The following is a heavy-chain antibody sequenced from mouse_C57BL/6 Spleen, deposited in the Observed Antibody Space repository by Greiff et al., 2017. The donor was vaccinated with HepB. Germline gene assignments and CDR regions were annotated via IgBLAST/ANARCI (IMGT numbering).Heavy chain of an antibody. D-gene: IGHD1-1*01. CDR2: TNPTNGRT. V-gene: IGHV1S81*02. Sequence: VQLQQSGAELVKAGASVKMSCKASGYTFTSYWMHWVKQRLGQGLEWFAETNPTNGRTYYNEKFKSKATLTVDKSSSTAYMLLSGPTFEDSAVYYCARIKKIVAAYVDYWGQGTTLTDSS. CDR3: ARIKKIVAAYVDY. CDR1: GYTFTSYW. J-gene: IGHJ2*01.